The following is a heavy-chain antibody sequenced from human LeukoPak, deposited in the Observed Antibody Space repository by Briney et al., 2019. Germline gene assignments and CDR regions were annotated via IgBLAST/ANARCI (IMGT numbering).Heavy chain of an antibody. Sequence: SRTLSLTCAISGDSFSTNSVAWNWIRQSPSRGLEWLGRTYYRSKFYNDYAVSVKGRITINPDTSKNQFSLQLSSVTPEDTAVYYCARGRNSGFDYWGQGTLVTVSS. V-gene: IGHV6-1*01. CDR3: ARGRNSGFDY. D-gene: IGHD6-19*01. J-gene: IGHJ4*02. CDR2: TYYRSKFYN. CDR1: GDSFSTNSVA.